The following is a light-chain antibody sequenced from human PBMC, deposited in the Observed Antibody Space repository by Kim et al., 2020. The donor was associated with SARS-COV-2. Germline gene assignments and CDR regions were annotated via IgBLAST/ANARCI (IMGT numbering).Light chain of an antibody. V-gene: IGKV3-11*01. CDR2: DAS. CDR1: QSVSSY. CDR3: QQRSNWPPFN. Sequence: EIVLTQSPATLSLSPGERATLSCRASQSVSSYLAWYQQKPGQAPRLLIYDASNRATGIPARFSGSGSGTDFTLTISSLEPEDFAVYYCQQRSNWPPFNCGGGTKVDIK. J-gene: IGKJ4*01.